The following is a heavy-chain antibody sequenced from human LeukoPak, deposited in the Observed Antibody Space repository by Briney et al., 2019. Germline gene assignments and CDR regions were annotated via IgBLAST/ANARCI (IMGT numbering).Heavy chain of an antibody. CDR3: ARAGYSSSWYQYYYYYYGMDV. V-gene: IGHV1-2*06. CDR2: VNPNSGGT. D-gene: IGHD6-13*01. CDR1: GYTFTDYY. J-gene: IGHJ6*02. Sequence: ASVTVSCTASGYTFTDYYIHWVRQAPGQGLEWMGRVNPNSGGTNYAQKFQGRVTMTRDTSISTVYMELRSLRSDDTAVYYCARAGYSSSWYQYYYYYYGMDVWGQGTTVTVSS.